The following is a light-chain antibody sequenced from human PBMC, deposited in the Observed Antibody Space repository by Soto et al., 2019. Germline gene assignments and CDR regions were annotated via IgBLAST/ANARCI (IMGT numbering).Light chain of an antibody. CDR1: QSVRSSY. J-gene: IGKJ4*01. Sequence: ETVLTQSPGTLSLSPGERVTLSCRASQSVRSSYLAWYQQKPGQAPRLLIYGASSRAAGIPDRFSGSGSGTDFTLTISRLEPEDFAVYYCQQRSNWLLTFGGGTKVEIK. V-gene: IGKV3D-20*02. CDR2: GAS. CDR3: QQRSNWLLT.